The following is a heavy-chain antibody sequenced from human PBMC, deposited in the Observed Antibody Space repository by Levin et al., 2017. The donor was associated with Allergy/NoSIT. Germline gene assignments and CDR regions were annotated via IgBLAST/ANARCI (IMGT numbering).Heavy chain of an antibody. V-gene: IGHV3-23*01. CDR1: GFTFSSYA. J-gene: IGHJ4*02. CDR2: INFSGSRR. CDR3: AKCSGGSCYTADSFDY. D-gene: IGHD2-15*01. Sequence: QAGGSLRLSCAASGFTFSSYAMSWVRQAPGKGLEWVSGINFSGSRRYYADSVKGRFTISRDNSKNTLYVQMNSLRAEDTAVYYCAKCSGGSCYTADSFDYWGPGTMVIVSS.